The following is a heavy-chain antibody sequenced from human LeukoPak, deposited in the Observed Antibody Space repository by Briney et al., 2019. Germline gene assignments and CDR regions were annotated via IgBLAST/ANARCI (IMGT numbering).Heavy chain of an antibody. J-gene: IGHJ4*02. Sequence: GGSLRLSCAASGFIFSSNSMNWVRQAPGKGLEWVSYISSGSSTIYYADSVKGRFTISRDNAKRSLYLQMNNLRAEDTAVYYCATSRYNNIDYWGQGTVVAVSS. CDR2: ISSGSSTI. V-gene: IGHV3-48*04. CDR1: GFIFSSNS. D-gene: IGHD1-1*01. CDR3: ATSRYNNIDY.